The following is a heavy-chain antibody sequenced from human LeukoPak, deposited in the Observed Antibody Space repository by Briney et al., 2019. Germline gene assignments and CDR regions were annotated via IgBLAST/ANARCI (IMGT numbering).Heavy chain of an antibody. CDR2: ISSSSSYI. J-gene: IGHJ4*02. V-gene: IGHV3-21*01. Sequence: PGGSLRLSCAASGFTFSSYSMNWVRQAPGKGLEWVSSISSSSSYIYYADSVKGRFTISRDNAKNTVYLQMNSLRAEDTAVYYCASTYDYDSSGYYPFDYWGQGTLVTVSS. D-gene: IGHD3-22*01. CDR3: ASTYDYDSSGYYPFDY. CDR1: GFTFSSYS.